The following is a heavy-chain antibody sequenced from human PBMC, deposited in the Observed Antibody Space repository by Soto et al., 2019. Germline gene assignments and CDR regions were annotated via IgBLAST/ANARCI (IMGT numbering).Heavy chain of an antibody. CDR3: ARCQERYQSNWFDP. CDR2: IIPIFGTA. V-gene: IGHV1-69*13. J-gene: IGHJ5*02. CDR1: GGTFSSYA. Sequence: ASVKVSCKASGGTFSSYAISWVRQAPGQGLEWMGGIIPIFGTANYAQKFQGRVTITADESTSTAYMELSSLRSEDTAVYYCARCQERYQSNWFDPWGQGTLVTVSS. D-gene: IGHD2-2*01.